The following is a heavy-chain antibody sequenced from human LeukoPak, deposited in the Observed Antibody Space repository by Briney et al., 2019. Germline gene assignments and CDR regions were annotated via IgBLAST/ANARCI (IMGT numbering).Heavy chain of an antibody. D-gene: IGHD3-10*01. CDR3: ARQKGGSYGSGSYYPLDY. CDR2: IYPGDSNT. Sequence: GESLKISCKGSGYSFTSYFIGWVRQMPGKGLEWMGIIYPGDSNTKYSPSFQGQVTISADKSISTAYLEWSSLKASDTAMYYCARQKGGSYGSGSYYPLDYWGQGTLVTVSS. J-gene: IGHJ4*02. CDR1: GYSFTSYF. V-gene: IGHV5-51*01.